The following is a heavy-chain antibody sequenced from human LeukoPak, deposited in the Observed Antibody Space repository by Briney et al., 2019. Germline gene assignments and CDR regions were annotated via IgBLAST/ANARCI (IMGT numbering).Heavy chain of an antibody. J-gene: IGHJ4*02. CDR1: GYTFTGQD. D-gene: IGHD6-6*01. V-gene: IGHV1-2*02. CDR3: ASYPRYSSSPPFDY. CDR2: INPNTGAT. Sequence: ASVKVSCKASGYTFTGQDMHWVRQAPGQGFEWMGWINPNTGATNYAQKFQGRVTMTRDTTINTAYMELTSLTSDDTAVYYCASYPRYSSSPPFDYWGQGTMDTVSP.